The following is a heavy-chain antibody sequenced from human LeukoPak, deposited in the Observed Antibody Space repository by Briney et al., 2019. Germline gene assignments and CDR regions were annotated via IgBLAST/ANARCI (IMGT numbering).Heavy chain of an antibody. CDR1: GGSISSGDYY. CDR3: ARRLTGAYDHFDS. J-gene: IGHJ4*02. CDR2: IYYSGST. Sequence: SQTLSLTCTVSGGSISSGDYYWSWIRQPPGKGLEWIGYIYYSGSTYYNPSLKSRVTISVDTSKNQFSLKLSSVTAADTAMYYCARRLTGAYDHFDSWGQGTLVIVSS. V-gene: IGHV4-30-4*01. D-gene: IGHD7-27*01.